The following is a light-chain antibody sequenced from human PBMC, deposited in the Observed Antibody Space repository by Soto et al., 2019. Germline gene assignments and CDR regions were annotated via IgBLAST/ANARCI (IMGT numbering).Light chain of an antibody. CDR2: DAS. V-gene: IGKV3-11*01. Sequence: EIVLTQSPATLSLSPGDRATLSCRARQSVSSYLAWYQQKPGQAPRLLIYDASSRATGIPARFSGSGSGTDFTLTISSLEPEDFAVYYCQQRSNWPITFGPGTKVYIK. CDR1: QSVSSY. CDR3: QQRSNWPIT. J-gene: IGKJ3*01.